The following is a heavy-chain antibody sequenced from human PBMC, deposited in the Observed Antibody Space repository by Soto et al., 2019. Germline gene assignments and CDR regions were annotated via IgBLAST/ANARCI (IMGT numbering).Heavy chain of an antibody. Sequence: SEIMSLTSPFSGFSISSSSYYWSWISQPPGKGLEWIGSIYYSGSTYYNPSLKSRVTISVDTSKNQFSLKLSSVTAADTAVYYCAVIYEGGWALAMVTVGMDVWGKGTTVTVSS. V-gene: IGHV4-39*01. CDR3: AVIYEGGWALAMVTVGMDV. J-gene: IGHJ6*04. CDR1: GFSISSSSYY. D-gene: IGHD5-18*01. CDR2: IYYSGST.